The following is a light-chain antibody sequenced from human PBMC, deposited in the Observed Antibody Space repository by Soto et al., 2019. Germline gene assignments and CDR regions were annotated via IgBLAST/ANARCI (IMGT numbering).Light chain of an antibody. CDR1: QSVSSD. CDR2: DAS. Sequence: EIVLTQSPATLSVSPGDRATLSCRASQSVSSDLAWFQQKPGQAPRFLIYDASTRATGIPARFSGSGSETDFTLTISSLQSEDFAIYYCHQYHSSPLTFGGGTKVEIK. V-gene: IGKV3-15*01. J-gene: IGKJ4*01. CDR3: HQYHSSPLT.